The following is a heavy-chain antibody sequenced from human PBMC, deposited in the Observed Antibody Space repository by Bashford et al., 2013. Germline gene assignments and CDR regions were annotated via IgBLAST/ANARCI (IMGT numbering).Heavy chain of an antibody. D-gene: IGHD2-2*02. Sequence: WVRQAPGQGLEWMGWISAYNGNTNYAQKLQGRVTMTTDTSTSTAYMELRSLRSDDTAVYYCASGQRPYCSSTSCYRVWGQGNPGHRLL. CDR2: ISAYNGNT. CDR3: ASGQRPYCSSTSCYRV. V-gene: IGHV1-18*01. J-gene: IGHJ4*02.